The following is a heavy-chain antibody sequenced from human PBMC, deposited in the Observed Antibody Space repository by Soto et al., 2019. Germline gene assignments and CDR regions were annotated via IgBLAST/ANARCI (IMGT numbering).Heavy chain of an antibody. CDR2: IYYSGGT. D-gene: IGHD3-22*01. CDR1: GYSISSYF. CDR3: ARHGIRYYYDSSDYYALDV. V-gene: IGHV4-59*08. J-gene: IGHJ6*02. Sequence: PSETLSLTCTVFGYSISSYFWSWIRQPPGRQLEWIGYIYYSGGTNYNPSLKSRVTLSVDTSRDQFSLKLTSVSAADTAVYYCARHGIRYYYDSSDYYALDVWGQGTTVTVSS.